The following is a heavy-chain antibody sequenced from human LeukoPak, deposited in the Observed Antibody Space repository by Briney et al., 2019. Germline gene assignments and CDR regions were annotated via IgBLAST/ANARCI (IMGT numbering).Heavy chain of an antibody. V-gene: IGHV5-51*01. Sequence: GESLKISCKGSEYSFTSYWITWVRQMPGKGLEWMGIIYPSDSETTYSPSFQGQVTISADKSISTAYLQWSSLTASDTAMYYCARSVGATPLDYWGQGTPVTVFS. CDR1: EYSFTSYW. CDR2: IYPSDSET. J-gene: IGHJ4*02. CDR3: ARSVGATPLDY. D-gene: IGHD1-26*01.